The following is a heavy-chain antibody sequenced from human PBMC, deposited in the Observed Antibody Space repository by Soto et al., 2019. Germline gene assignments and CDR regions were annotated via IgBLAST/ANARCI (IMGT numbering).Heavy chain of an antibody. J-gene: IGHJ4*02. D-gene: IGHD6-19*01. CDR3: ARAGYSSGWCCDY. CDR1: GGSISSSSYY. V-gene: IGHV4-39*01. Sequence: QLQLPESGPGLVKPSETLSLTCTVSGGSISSSSYYWGWIRQPPGKGLAWLGSIYYRGSTYYNPSLIIRSTISVDTSKIQFSLKRSTATAADTAVYYCARAGYSSGWCCDYWGQGTLVTVSS. CDR2: IYYRGST.